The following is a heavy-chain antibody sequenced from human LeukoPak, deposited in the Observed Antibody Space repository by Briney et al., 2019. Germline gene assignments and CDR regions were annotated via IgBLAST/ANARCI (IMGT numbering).Heavy chain of an antibody. CDR2: INNDGSST. CDR1: GFTFSSYW. J-gene: IGHJ5*02. D-gene: IGHD2-15*01. Sequence: QAGGSLRLSCAASGFTFSSYWMHWVRQAPGKGPVWVSRINNDGSSTTYADSVKGRFTISRDDAKNTLYLQMNSLRAEDTAVYYCVRGGESTWSWGQGTLVTVSS. V-gene: IGHV3-74*01. CDR3: VRGGESTWS.